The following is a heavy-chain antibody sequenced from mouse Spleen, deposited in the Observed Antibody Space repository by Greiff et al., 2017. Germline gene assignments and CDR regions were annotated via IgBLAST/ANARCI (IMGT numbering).Heavy chain of an antibody. CDR3: ARRLLYDYGAMDY. V-gene: IGHV5-9-2*01. D-gene: IGHD2-3*01. CDR2: ISGGGSYT. Sequence: EVKVEESGGGLVKPGGSLKLSCAASGFTFSSYGMSWVRQTPEKRLEWVATISGGGSYTYYPDSVKGRFTISRDNAKNNLYLQMSSLRSEDTALYYCARRLLYDYGAMDYWGQGTSVTVSS. J-gene: IGHJ4*01. CDR1: GFTFSSYG.